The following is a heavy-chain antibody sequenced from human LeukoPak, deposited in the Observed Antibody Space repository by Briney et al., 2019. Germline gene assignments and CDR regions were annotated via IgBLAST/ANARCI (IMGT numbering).Heavy chain of an antibody. CDR1: GFTFSTSW. Sequence: GGSLRLSCATSGFTFSTSWMHWVRQTPGKGLVWVSRINTDGNTRDYADSVKGRFTISRDNAKNTLYLQMNSLRAEDTAVYYCVRDMGYYDKVWGQGTLVTVSS. CDR3: VRDMGYYDKV. D-gene: IGHD3-22*01. J-gene: IGHJ4*02. CDR2: INTDGNTR. V-gene: IGHV3-74*01.